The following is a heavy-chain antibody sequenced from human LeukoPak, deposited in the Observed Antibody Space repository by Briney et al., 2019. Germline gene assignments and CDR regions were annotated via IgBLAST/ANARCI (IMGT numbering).Heavy chain of an antibody. Sequence: GGSLRLSCAASGFTFSSYWMHWVRQAPGKGLVWVSSISSSSSYKYYADSVKGRFTISRDNAKNSLFLQMNSLRAEDTAVYYCAREDCSGDSCYAAFDIWGQGTIVTVSS. V-gene: IGHV3-21*06. J-gene: IGHJ3*02. CDR3: AREDCSGDSCYAAFDI. CDR1: GFTFSSYW. D-gene: IGHD2-15*01. CDR2: ISSSSSYK.